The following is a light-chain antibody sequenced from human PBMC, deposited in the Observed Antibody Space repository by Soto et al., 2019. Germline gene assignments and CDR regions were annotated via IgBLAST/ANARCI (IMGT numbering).Light chain of an antibody. CDR2: HAS. J-gene: IGKJ2*01. Sequence: EIVLTQSPGTLSLSPGERATLSCRTSQSVSNTYLAWYQQKPGQAPRLLIYHASSRATGIPDRFSGSGSGADFTLTISRLEPEDCAFYYCQQYGTSPPVYAFGQGTKLEI. CDR1: QSVSNTY. CDR3: QQYGTSPPVYA. V-gene: IGKV3-20*01.